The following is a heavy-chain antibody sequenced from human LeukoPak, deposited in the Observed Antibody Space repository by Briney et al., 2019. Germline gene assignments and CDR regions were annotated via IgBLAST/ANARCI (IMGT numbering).Heavy chain of an antibody. CDR2: ISSSSSTI. CDR3: ATDDYGDYAPDAFDI. J-gene: IGHJ3*02. CDR1: GFTFSSYS. V-gene: IGHV3-48*01. D-gene: IGHD4-17*01. Sequence: GGSLRLSCAASGFTFSSYSMNWVRQAPGKGLEWVSYISSSSSTIYYADSVKGRFTISRDNAKNSLNLQMNSLRAEDTAVYYCATDDYGDYAPDAFDIWGQGTMVTVSS.